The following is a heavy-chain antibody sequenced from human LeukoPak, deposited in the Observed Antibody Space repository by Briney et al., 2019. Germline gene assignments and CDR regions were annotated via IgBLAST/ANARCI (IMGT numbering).Heavy chain of an antibody. CDR1: GFTFSSYA. CDR2: ISGSGGST. J-gene: IGHJ6*02. Sequence: GGSLRLSCAASGFTFSSYAMSWVRQAPGKGLEWVSAISGSGGSTYYADSVKGRFTISRDNSKNTLYLQMNSLRAEDTAVYYCAKSSEWELPVIYGMDVWGQGATVTVS. CDR3: AKSSEWELPVIYGMDV. V-gene: IGHV3-23*01. D-gene: IGHD1-26*01.